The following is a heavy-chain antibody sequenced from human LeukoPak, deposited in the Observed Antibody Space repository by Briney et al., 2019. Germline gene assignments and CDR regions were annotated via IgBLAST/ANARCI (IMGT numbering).Heavy chain of an antibody. CDR2: ISYDGSNK. Sequence: GRSLRLSCAASGFTFSSYGMHWVRQAPGKGLEWVAVISYDGSNKYYADSVKGRFTISRDNSKNTLYLQMNSLRAEDTAVYYCAKGTYYDILTGYPGLGYWGQGTLVTVSS. V-gene: IGHV3-30*18. CDR1: GFTFSSYG. J-gene: IGHJ4*02. D-gene: IGHD3-9*01. CDR3: AKGTYYDILTGYPGLGY.